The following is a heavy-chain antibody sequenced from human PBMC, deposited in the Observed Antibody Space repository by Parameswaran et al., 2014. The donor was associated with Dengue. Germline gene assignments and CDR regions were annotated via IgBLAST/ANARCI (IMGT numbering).Heavy chain of an antibody. CDR2: IYYSGST. J-gene: IGHJ2*01. Sequence: VRQMPGKGLEWIGSIYYSGSTYYNPSLKSRVTISVDTSKNQFSLKLSSVTAADTAVYYCASLETPGIAVAGNWYFDLWGRGTLVTVSS. V-gene: IGHV4-39*01. CDR3: ASLETPGIAVAGNWYFDL. D-gene: IGHD6-19*01.